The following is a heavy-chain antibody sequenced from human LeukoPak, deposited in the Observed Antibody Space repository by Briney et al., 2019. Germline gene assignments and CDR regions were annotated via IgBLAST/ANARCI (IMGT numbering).Heavy chain of an antibody. J-gene: IGHJ1*01. CDR3: GATTATLIGGTQYFQH. CDR1: GFTFSSYA. D-gene: IGHD4-17*01. CDR2: ISGNGGST. V-gene: IGHV3-23*01. Sequence: GGSLRLSCAASGFTFSSYAMSWVRQAPGKGLEWVSPISGNGGSTYYADSVKGQFTISRDNSKNTLYLQMNSLRAEDTAVYYCGATTATLIGGTQYFQHWGQGTLVTVSS.